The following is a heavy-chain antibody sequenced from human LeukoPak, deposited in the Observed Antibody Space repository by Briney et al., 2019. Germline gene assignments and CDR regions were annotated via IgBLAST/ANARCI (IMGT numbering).Heavy chain of an antibody. Sequence: SGPALVKPTQTLTLTCTFSGFSLSTSGMCVSWIRQPPGKALEWLARIDWDDDKYYSTSLKTRLTISKDTSKNQVVPTMTNMDPVDTATYYCARSALMTTVTTGYYYYGMDVWGQGTTVTVSS. CDR2: IDWDDDK. J-gene: IGHJ6*02. CDR1: GFSLSTSGMC. V-gene: IGHV2-70*11. CDR3: ARSALMTTVTTGYYYYGMDV. D-gene: IGHD4-17*01.